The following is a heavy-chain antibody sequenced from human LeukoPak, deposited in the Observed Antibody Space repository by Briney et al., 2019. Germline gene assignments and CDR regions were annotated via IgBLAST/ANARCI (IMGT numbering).Heavy chain of an antibody. J-gene: IGHJ5*02. CDR3: ARAPRYYYDQSPDP. CDR2: IYYSGST. V-gene: IGHV4-39*07. CDR1: GGSISSSSYY. Sequence: SETLSLTCTVSGGSISSSSYYWGWIRQPPGKGLEWIGSIYYSGSTYYNPSLKSRVTISVDTSKNQFSLKLSSVTAADTAVYYCARAPRYYYDQSPDPWGQGTLVTVSS. D-gene: IGHD3-22*01.